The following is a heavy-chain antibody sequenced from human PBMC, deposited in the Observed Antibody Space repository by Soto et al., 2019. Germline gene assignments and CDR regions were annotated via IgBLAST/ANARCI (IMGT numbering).Heavy chain of an antibody. CDR1: GFTFSSYA. J-gene: IGHJ4*02. D-gene: IGHD3-3*01. Sequence: GGSLRLSCAASGFTFSSYAMGWVRQAPGKGLEWVSAISGSGGSTYYADSVKGRFTISRDNSKNTLYLQMNSLRAEDTAVYYCAKDQVYYDFWSGYYSYWGQGTLVTVSS. V-gene: IGHV3-23*01. CDR2: ISGSGGST. CDR3: AKDQVYYDFWSGYYSY.